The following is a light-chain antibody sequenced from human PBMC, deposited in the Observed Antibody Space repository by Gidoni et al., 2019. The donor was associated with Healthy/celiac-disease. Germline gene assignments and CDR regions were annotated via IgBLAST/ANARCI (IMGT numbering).Light chain of an antibody. CDR1: RSISSY. V-gene: IGKV1-39*01. CDR3: QRSYRTART. CDR2: AAS. J-gene: IGKJ4*02. Sequence: IQMTPTPSSLSASVGDRVTITCRASRSISSYLNWYQQKPGKAPKLLIYAASSFQRGVPSRCSGSSSGTDFTLTSSRLQPDDFATYYRQRSYRTARTFGGGTKVEIK.